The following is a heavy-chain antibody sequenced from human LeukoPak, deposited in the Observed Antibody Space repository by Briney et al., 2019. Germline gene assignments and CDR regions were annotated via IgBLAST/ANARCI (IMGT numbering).Heavy chain of an antibody. CDR1: GFSLSGYW. Sequence: GGSLRLSCAASGFSLSGYWTHWVRQIPGKGLMWVARIGSDGSGTTYADPVKGRFTISRDNSKNTLYLQMNSLRDEDAAVYHCTRVQAGRSGLMDVWGRGTTVTVSS. J-gene: IGHJ6*02. CDR2: IGSDGSGT. V-gene: IGHV3-74*03. D-gene: IGHD2-8*02. CDR3: TRVQAGRSGLMDV.